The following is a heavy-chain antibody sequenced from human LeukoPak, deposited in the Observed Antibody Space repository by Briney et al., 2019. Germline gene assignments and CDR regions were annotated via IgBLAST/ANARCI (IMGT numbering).Heavy chain of an antibody. V-gene: IGHV3-74*01. J-gene: IGHJ4*02. D-gene: IGHD1-26*01. CDR3: ARGLYSGSYQLGFDY. CDR2: INSDGSWT. Sequence: GGSLRLSCAASGNYWMHWVRQAPGKGLVWVSHINSDGSWTGYADSVKGRLTISRDNSKNTLYLQMNSLRAEDTAVYYCARGLYSGSYQLGFDYWGQGTLVTVSS. CDR1: GNYW.